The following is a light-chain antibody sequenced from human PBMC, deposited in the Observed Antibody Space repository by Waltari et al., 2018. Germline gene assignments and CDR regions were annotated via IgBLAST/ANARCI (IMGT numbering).Light chain of an antibody. CDR3: CSYADSRTWV. J-gene: IGLJ3*02. CDR1: SNDVGGYNS. Sequence: QSALTQPASVSGSPGQSVTIFCTGTSNDVGGYNSVSWYQEHPGQAPRVIIYDVSDRPSGVSDRFSGSKSGNTASLTISGLQAEDEADYYCCSYADSRTWVFGGGTKLTVL. CDR2: DVS. V-gene: IGLV2-14*01.